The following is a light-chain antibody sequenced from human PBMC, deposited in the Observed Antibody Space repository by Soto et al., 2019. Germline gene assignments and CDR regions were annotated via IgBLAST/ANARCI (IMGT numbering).Light chain of an antibody. Sequence: QSALTQPASVSGSPGQSITISCTGTSSDVGSYNLVSWYQQHPGKAPKLMIYEGSKRPSGVSNRFSGSKSGNTASLTISGLQAEAEADYYFCSSAGSVVFGGGTKLTVL. CDR2: EGS. CDR3: CSSAGSVV. CDR1: SSDVGSYNL. V-gene: IGLV2-23*01. J-gene: IGLJ2*01.